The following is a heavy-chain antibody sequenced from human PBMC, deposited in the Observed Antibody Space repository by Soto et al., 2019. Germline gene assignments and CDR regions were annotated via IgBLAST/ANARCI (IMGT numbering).Heavy chain of an antibody. CDR1: GGSISSGGYY. CDR3: ASDKYSSSPGGFDY. D-gene: IGHD6-6*01. V-gene: IGHV4-31*03. J-gene: IGHJ4*02. Sequence: SETLSLTCTVSGGSISSGGYYWSWIRQHPGKGLEWIGYIYYSGSTYYNPSLKSRVTISVDTSKNQFSLKLSSVTAADTAVYYCASDKYSSSPGGFDYWGQGTLVTVSS. CDR2: IYYSGST.